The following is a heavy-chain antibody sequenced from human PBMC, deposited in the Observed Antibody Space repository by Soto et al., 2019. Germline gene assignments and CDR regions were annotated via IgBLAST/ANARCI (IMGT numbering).Heavy chain of an antibody. CDR3: VRAGVVPASIDY. CDR1: DGSISTYY. CDR2: IYYTGST. Sequence: SETLSLTCTVSDGSISTYYWSWIRQPPGKGLEWIGYIYYTGSTNYNPSLKSRVTISVDTSKNQLSLNLNSVTAADTAMYYCVRAGVVPASIDYWGQGTLVTVSS. V-gene: IGHV4-59*12. D-gene: IGHD2-2*01. J-gene: IGHJ4*02.